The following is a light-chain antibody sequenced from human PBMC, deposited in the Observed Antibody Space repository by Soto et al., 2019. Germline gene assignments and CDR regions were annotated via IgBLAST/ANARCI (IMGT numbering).Light chain of an antibody. CDR2: DAS. J-gene: IGKJ4*01. Sequence: EIVLTQSPATLSLSPGNRATLSCRASLSVSGYLAWYQQKPGQAPRLLIYDASNRATGIPARFSGSGSGTEFTITITSLEPEDFAVYYCQQRSNWPSTFGGGTKVEI. CDR3: QQRSNWPST. V-gene: IGKV3-11*01. CDR1: LSVSGY.